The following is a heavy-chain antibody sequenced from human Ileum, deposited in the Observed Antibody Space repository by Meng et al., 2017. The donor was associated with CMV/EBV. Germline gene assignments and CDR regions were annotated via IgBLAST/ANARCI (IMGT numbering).Heavy chain of an antibody. D-gene: IGHD1-7*01. CDR1: GGSISSYY. V-gene: IGHV4-4*07. CDR2: IYTSGST. CDR3: ARDSSGNWNYADY. Sequence: VQLPQSGPGLVKPSETLSLPCTFSGGSISSYYWNWIRQPAGKGLEWIGRIYTSGSTNYNPSLKSRVTMSVDTSKNQFSLKLSSVTAADTAVYYCARDSSGNWNYADYWGQGTLVTVSS. J-gene: IGHJ4*02.